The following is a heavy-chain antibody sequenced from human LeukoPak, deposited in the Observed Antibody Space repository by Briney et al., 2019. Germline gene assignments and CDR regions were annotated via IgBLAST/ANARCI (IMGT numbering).Heavy chain of an antibody. CDR2: MYSGGRT. CDR3: VRALFDYNANDF. Sequence: TGGSLRLSCAASGLTVSNTYMSWVRQAPGKGLEWVSVMYSGGRTFYADSVKGRFTISRDNSKNTLYLQMNSLRAEDTAVYFCVRALFDYNANDFWGQGTLVTVSS. J-gene: IGHJ4*02. CDR1: GLTVSNTY. V-gene: IGHV3-53*01. D-gene: IGHD5-12*01.